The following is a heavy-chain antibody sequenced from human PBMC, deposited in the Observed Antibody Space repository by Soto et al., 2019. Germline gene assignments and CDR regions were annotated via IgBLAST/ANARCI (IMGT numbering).Heavy chain of an antibody. V-gene: IGHV4-59*08. Sequence: ASETLSLTCTVSGGSISSYYWTWIRQPPGKGLEWIGYIYYSGSTNYNPSLKSRVTISVATSKTQFSLKLSSVTAADTAVYYCASYYYDSSGYYWGYYFDYWGQGTLVTVSS. J-gene: IGHJ4*02. CDR1: GGSISSYY. CDR2: IYYSGST. CDR3: ASYYYDSSGYYWGYYFDY. D-gene: IGHD3-22*01.